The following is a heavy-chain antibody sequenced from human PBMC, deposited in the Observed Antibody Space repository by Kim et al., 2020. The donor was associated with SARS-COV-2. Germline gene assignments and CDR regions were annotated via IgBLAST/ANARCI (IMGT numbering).Heavy chain of an antibody. J-gene: IGHJ6*02. V-gene: IGHV5-51*01. CDR2: IYPGDSDT. Sequence: GESLKISCKGSGYSFTSYWIGWVRQMPGKGLEWMGIIYPGDSDTRYSPSFQGQVTISADKSISTAYLQWSSLKASDTAMYYCARLSPPGTDYYYGMDVWGQGTTVTVSS. CDR3: ARLSPPGTDYYYGMDV. D-gene: IGHD6-13*01. CDR1: GYSFTSYW.